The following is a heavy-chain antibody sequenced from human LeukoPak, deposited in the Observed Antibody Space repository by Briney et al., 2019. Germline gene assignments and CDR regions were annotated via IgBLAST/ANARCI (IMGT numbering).Heavy chain of an antibody. D-gene: IGHD4-23*01. CDR1: GGSFSGYY. CDR2: INHSGST. Sequence: SETLSLTCAVYGGSFSGYYWSWIRQPPGKGLEWIGEINHSGSTNYYPSLKSRVTISVDTSKNQFSLKLSSVTAADTAVYYCARLATTVVKYYFDYWGQGTLVTGSS. J-gene: IGHJ4*02. V-gene: IGHV4-34*01. CDR3: ARLATTVVKYYFDY.